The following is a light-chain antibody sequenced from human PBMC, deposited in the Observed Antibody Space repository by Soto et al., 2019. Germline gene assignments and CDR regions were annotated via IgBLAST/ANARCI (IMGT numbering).Light chain of an antibody. CDR1: QSVGSN. J-gene: IGKJ5*01. Sequence: IVLTQSPSTLSLSAGERATLSCRASQSVGSNLAWHQQRPGQAPRLLIYGASTRATGVPARFSGGGSGTEFTLTITSLKSEDFEVYWCQQYNNWPLTFGPGTRLEIK. CDR3: QQYNNWPLT. CDR2: GAS. V-gene: IGKV3D-15*01.